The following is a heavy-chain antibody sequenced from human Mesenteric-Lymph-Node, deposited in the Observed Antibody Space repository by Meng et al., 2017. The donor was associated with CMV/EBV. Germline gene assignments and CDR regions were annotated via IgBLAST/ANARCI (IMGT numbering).Heavy chain of an antibody. J-gene: IGHJ4*02. CDR2: ISSSSSTI. V-gene: IGHV3-48*04. Sequence: GESLKISCAASGFTFRTYAMHWVRQTPGKGLEWVSYISSSSSTIYYADSVKGRFTISRDNAKNSLYLQMNSLRAEDTAVYYCARGYGDYRDWGQGTLVTVSS. D-gene: IGHD4-17*01. CDR1: GFTFRTYA. CDR3: ARGYGDYRD.